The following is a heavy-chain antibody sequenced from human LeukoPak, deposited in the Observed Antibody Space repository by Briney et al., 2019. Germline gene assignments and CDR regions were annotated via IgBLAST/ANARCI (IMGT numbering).Heavy chain of an antibody. CDR1: GGSFSGYY. CDR2: VNHSGNT. Sequence: SETLSLTCTVYGGSFSGYYWSWIRQPPGRGLEWIGEVNHSGNTAYNPSLKRRGTISVDTSKNQFSLKLRSVTAADTAVYYCATRTSGLDYWGQGNLVTVSS. V-gene: IGHV4-34*01. D-gene: IGHD6-19*01. CDR3: ATRTSGLDY. J-gene: IGHJ4*02.